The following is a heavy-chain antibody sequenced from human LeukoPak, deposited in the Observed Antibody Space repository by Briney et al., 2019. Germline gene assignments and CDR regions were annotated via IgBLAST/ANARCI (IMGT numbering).Heavy chain of an antibody. Sequence: GGSLRLSCAASGFTFTNYNMNWVRQAPGKGLEWVSSITDSGISTYYADSVKGRFTISRDNSKSTLFLQMNSLRAEDTAVYYCAKGSRGNYDYWGQGTLVTVSS. CDR2: ITDSGIST. D-gene: IGHD1-26*01. V-gene: IGHV3-23*01. J-gene: IGHJ4*02. CDR3: AKGSRGNYDY. CDR1: GFTFTNYN.